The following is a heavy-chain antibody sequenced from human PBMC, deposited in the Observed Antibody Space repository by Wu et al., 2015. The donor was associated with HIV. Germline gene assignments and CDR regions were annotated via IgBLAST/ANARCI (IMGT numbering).Heavy chain of an antibody. CDR3: ARHGGELGSGKYYLDY. Sequence: VQLVQSGAEVKKPGSSVKVSCKTSGGSFSSYATNWVRQAPGQGLEWMGKIIPIFSSINYAQRFQGRVTISADESTNTAYMELSSLKSEDTAVYYCARHGGELGSGKYYLDYWGQGTLVTVSS. V-gene: IGHV1-69*13. CDR2: IIPIFSSI. D-gene: IGHD3-10*01. J-gene: IGHJ4*02. CDR1: GGSFSSYA.